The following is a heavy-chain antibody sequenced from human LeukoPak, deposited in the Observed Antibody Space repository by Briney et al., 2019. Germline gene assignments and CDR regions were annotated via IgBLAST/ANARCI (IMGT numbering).Heavy chain of an antibody. CDR3: ARDRTSSKGNGYYYYYYMDV. J-gene: IGHJ6*03. Sequence: PGGSLRLSCAASGFTFSSYEMNWVRQAPGKGLEWVSYISSSGSTIYYADSVKGGFTISRDNAKNTLYLQLTSLRAEDTAVYYCARDRTSSKGNGYYYYYYMDVWGKGTTVTVSS. CDR1: GFTFSSYE. D-gene: IGHD4-23*01. CDR2: ISSSGSTI. V-gene: IGHV3-48*03.